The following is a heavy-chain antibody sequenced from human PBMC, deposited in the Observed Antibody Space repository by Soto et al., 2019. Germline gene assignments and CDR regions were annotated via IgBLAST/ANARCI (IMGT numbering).Heavy chain of an antibody. CDR3: ARGDYFDDY. CDR2: ISSSSSTI. Sequence: EVQLVESGGGLVQPGGSLRLSCAASGFTFNSYSMNWVRQAPGKGLDWVSYISSSSSTIYYADSVKGRFTISRDNAKNSLYLQMNRLRDEDTAVYYCARGDYFDDYWGQGTLVTVSS. J-gene: IGHJ4*02. V-gene: IGHV3-48*02. D-gene: IGHD4-17*01. CDR1: GFTFNSYS.